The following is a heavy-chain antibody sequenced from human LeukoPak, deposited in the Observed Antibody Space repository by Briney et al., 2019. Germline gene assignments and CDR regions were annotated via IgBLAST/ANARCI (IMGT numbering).Heavy chain of an antibody. CDR3: ARENYGESRPFDY. V-gene: IGHV1-2*04. D-gene: IGHD4-17*01. J-gene: IGHJ4*02. CDR1: GYSFTGYY. Sequence: ASVKVSCKASGYSFTGYYMHWVRQAPGQGLEGMRWINPNSGGTNYAQKFQGWVTMTRDTSISTAYMELSRLRSDDTAVYYCARENYGESRPFDYWGQGTLVTVSS. CDR2: INPNSGGT.